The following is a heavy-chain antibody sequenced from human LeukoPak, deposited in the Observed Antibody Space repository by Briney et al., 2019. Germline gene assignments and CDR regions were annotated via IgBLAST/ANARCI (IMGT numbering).Heavy chain of an antibody. CDR3: VRGGDGGYYFDS. V-gene: IGHV4-34*01. Sequence: SETLSFTCGVYGGSFSGYWSWIRQPPGEGLEWIAGIKHTGNTNYNPSLKSRVTLSIDTSDHQFSLNLRSVTAADTAVYYCVRGGDGGYYFDSWGQGALVTVSS. D-gene: IGHD3-10*01. CDR1: GGSFSGY. CDR2: IKHTGNT. J-gene: IGHJ4*02.